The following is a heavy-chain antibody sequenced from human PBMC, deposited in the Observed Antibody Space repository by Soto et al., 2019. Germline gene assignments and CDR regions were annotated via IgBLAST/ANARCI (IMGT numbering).Heavy chain of an antibody. J-gene: IGHJ6*02. CDR3: ARDYDFWSGRGGMDV. D-gene: IGHD3-3*01. Sequence: PGGSLRLSCAASGFTFSTYNMNWVRQAPGKGLEWVSSISSSSSYIYYADSVKGRFTISRDNAKNSLYLQMNSLRAEDTAVCYCARDYDFWSGRGGMDVWGQGTTVTVSS. CDR1: GFTFSTYN. V-gene: IGHV3-21*01. CDR2: ISSSSSYI.